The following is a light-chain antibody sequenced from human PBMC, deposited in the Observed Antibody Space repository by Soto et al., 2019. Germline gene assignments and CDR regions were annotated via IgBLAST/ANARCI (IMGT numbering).Light chain of an antibody. Sequence: DIQMTQSPSTLSASVGDRVTITCRASQSISSWLAWYQQKPGKAPKLLIYDASSLESGVLSRFSGSGSGTEFTLTISSLQPDDFATYYCQQYNSSWTFGQGTKVEIK. CDR2: DAS. J-gene: IGKJ1*01. V-gene: IGKV1-5*01. CDR3: QQYNSSWT. CDR1: QSISSW.